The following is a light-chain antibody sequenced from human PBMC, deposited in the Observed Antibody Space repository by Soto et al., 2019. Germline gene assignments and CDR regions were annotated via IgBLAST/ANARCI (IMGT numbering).Light chain of an antibody. Sequence: DIVMTQSPDSLAVSLGERATINCKSSQSVLYSPTNKNYLAWYQQKPGQPPKMLIYWASTRESGVPDRFTGSGCGTDCTLTISSRQAEDVAVYYCQQYYNTPRTLGQGTMLEIK. V-gene: IGKV4-1*01. CDR3: QQYYNTPRT. CDR2: WAS. J-gene: IGKJ2*01. CDR1: QSVLYSPTNKNY.